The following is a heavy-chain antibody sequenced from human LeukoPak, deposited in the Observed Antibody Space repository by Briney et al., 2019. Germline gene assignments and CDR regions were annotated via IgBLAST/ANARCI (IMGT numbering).Heavy chain of an antibody. CDR2: INHSGST. CDR1: GGSFSGYY. Sequence: SETLSLTCAVYGGSFSGYYWSWIRQPPGKGLEWIGEINHSGSTNYNPSLKSRVTISVDTSKNQFSLKLSSVTAADTAVYYCATPYSGYDFGPRYWGQGTLVTVSS. CDR3: ATPYSGYDFGPRY. V-gene: IGHV4-34*01. D-gene: IGHD5-12*01. J-gene: IGHJ4*02.